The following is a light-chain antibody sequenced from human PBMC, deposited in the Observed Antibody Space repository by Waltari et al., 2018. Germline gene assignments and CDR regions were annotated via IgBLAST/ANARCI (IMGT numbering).Light chain of an antibody. CDR2: DVS. CDR1: QSVSSY. J-gene: IGKJ2*01. CDR3: QQRTTWPPSYT. Sequence: EIVFTQSPTTLSLAPGERVTLSCRASQSVSSYLAWYQQKLGQAPRLLIYDVSSRATGIPARFSGSGSGTDFTLTISSLEPEDFAVYYCQQRTTWPPSYTFGQGTKLEI. V-gene: IGKV3-11*01.